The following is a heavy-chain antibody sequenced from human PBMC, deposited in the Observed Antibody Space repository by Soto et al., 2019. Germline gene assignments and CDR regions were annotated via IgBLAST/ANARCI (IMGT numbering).Heavy chain of an antibody. J-gene: IGHJ4*02. D-gene: IGHD2-2*01. Sequence: EVHLLESGGGLVQPGGSLRLSCAASGFSFSNFAMNWVRQPPGKGLEWVSSVDYSGSYTFYAASVKGRFTISRDNSKNMVYLELNSLRAEDTAVYYCARGIGYCSSINCYSSRRLRFDSWGQGTLVTVSS. CDR3: ARGIGYCSSINCYSSRRLRFDS. V-gene: IGHV3-23*01. CDR2: VDYSGSYT. CDR1: GFSFSNFA.